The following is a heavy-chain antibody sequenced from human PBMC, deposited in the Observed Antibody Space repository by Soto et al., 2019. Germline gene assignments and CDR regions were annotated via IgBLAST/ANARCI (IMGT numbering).Heavy chain of an antibody. CDR1: GFTFTNHA. V-gene: IGHV3-33*01. CDR2: IWYDGTIK. Sequence: QVQLVESGGGVVQPGKSLRLSCAASGFTFTNHAMHWVRQAPGKGLEWVAAIWYDGTIKYYADSVKGRFTISRDNSKDTLFLQMNSLRAEDTALYLCVRQAKLTSVTANVGYYYGLDIWGQGTTVTVSS. CDR3: VRQAKLTSVTANVGYYYGLDI. J-gene: IGHJ6*02. D-gene: IGHD4-4*01.